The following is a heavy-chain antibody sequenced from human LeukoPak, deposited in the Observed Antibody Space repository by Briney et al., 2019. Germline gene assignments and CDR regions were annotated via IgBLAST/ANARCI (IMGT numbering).Heavy chain of an antibody. CDR2: IKQDESEK. CDR1: GFTFSDYY. J-gene: IGHJ6*03. V-gene: IGHV3-7*01. D-gene: IGHD3-9*01. CDR3: ARVYRTYYDTLMDV. Sequence: GGSLRLSCAASGFTFSDYYMSWVRQAPGKGLEWVANIKQDESEKYYVDSVKGRFTISRDNAKNSLYLQMNSLRAEDTTVYYCARVYRTYYDTLMDVWGKGTTVTVSS.